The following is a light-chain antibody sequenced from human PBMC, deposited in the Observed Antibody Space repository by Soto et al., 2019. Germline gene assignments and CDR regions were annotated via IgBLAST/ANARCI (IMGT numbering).Light chain of an antibody. J-gene: IGKJ1*01. Sequence: EIVMTQSPATLSVSPGERATHSCRASQSVSSNLAWYQQKRGQAPRLLIYGASTRATGIPARFSGSESGTEFTLTISSLQSEDFAVYYCQQYNNWPATFGQGTKVEIK. CDR3: QQYNNWPAT. CDR2: GAS. CDR1: QSVSSN. V-gene: IGKV3D-15*01.